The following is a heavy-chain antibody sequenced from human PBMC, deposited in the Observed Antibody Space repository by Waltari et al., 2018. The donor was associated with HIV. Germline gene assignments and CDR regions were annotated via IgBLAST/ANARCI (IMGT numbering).Heavy chain of an antibody. CDR2: IRSKPYGGTR. CDR3: ARGVNLRCTGDCYSAY. Sequence: EVHLVESGGGLVQPGRSLRLSCTASGFNFGAYAVTWFRQAPGKGLEWVGFIRSKPYGGTREYAASVKGRFTISRDDSKNIAFLQMDSLKIEDTAVYYCARGVNLRCTGDCYSAYWGQGTLVTVSS. D-gene: IGHD2-21*02. CDR1: GFNFGAYA. V-gene: IGHV3-49*03. J-gene: IGHJ4*02.